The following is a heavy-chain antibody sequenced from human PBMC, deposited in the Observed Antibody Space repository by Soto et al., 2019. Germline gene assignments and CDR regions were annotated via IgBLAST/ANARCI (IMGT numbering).Heavy chain of an antibody. Sequence: ASVKVSCKASGYTFTSYYMHWVRQAPGQGLEWMGIINPSGGSTSYAQKFQGRVTMTRDTSTSTVYMELSSLRSEDTAVYYCARDPYDSSGYYLNGRPHDAFDIWGQGTMVTVSS. J-gene: IGHJ3*02. V-gene: IGHV1-46*01. CDR1: GYTFTSYY. CDR2: INPSGGST. D-gene: IGHD3-22*01. CDR3: ARDPYDSSGYYLNGRPHDAFDI.